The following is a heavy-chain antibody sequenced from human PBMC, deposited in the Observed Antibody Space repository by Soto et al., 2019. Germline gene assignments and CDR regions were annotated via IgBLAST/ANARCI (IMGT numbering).Heavy chain of an antibody. CDR1: GGTFSSYP. D-gene: IGHD4-17*01. J-gene: IGHJ4*02. CDR2: IIPILGIA. Sequence: SVKVSCKASGGTFSSYPIGCVRQAPGQGLEWMGRIIPILGIANYAQKFQGRVTITADKSTSTAYMELSSLRSEDTAVYYCARGRSANASDYYFDYWGQGTLVTLSS. V-gene: IGHV1-69*04. CDR3: ARGRSANASDYYFDY.